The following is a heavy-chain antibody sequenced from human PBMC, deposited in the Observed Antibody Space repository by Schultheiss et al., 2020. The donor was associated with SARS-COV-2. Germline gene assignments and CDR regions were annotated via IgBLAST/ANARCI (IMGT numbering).Heavy chain of an antibody. V-gene: IGHV4-39*01. D-gene: IGHD2-2*01. CDR3: ASEVPAGYYFDY. Sequence: SQTLSLTCTVSGGSMNSSSYYWGWIRQPPGKGLEWIGNTYYTGRTYYNPSLKSRVTISVDTSKNQFSLKLSSVTAADTAVYYCASEVPAGYYFDYWGQGTLVTVSS. CDR2: TYYTGRT. J-gene: IGHJ4*02. CDR1: GGSMNSSSYY.